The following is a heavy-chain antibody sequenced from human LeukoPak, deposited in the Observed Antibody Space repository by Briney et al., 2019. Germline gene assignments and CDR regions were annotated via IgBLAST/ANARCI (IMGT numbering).Heavy chain of an antibody. CDR1: GFPFSSYW. CDR3: ARAVSPYYYDSSGYSLGY. J-gene: IGHJ4*02. Sequence: GGSLRLSCVASGFPFSSYWMTWVRQAPGKGLEWVANIKQDGSKKSYVDSVKGRFTISRDNSKNTLYLQMNSLRAEDTAVYYCARAVSPYYYDSSGYSLGYWGQGTLVTVSS. CDR2: IKQDGSKK. V-gene: IGHV3-7*01. D-gene: IGHD3-22*01.